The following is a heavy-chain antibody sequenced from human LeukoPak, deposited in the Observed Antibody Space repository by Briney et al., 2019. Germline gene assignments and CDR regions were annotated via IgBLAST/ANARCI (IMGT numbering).Heavy chain of an antibody. Sequence: SETLSLTCTVSGGSISSGSYYWSWIRQPAGKGLEWIGRIYTSGSTNYNPSLKSRVTISVDTSKNQFSLKLSSVTAADTAVYYCARSPTGELRSFWWFDPWGQGTLVTVSS. J-gene: IGHJ5*02. CDR2: IYTSGST. V-gene: IGHV4-61*02. D-gene: IGHD1-7*01. CDR1: GGSISSGSYY. CDR3: ARSPTGELRSFWWFDP.